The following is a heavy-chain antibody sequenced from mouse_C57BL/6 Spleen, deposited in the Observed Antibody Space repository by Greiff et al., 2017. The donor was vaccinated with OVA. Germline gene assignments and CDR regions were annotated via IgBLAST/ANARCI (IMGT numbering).Heavy chain of an antibody. V-gene: IGHV1-15*01. J-gene: IGHJ2*01. D-gene: IGHD2-4*01. CDR2: IDPETGGT. CDR1: GYTFTDYE. CDR3: TRSHYDYVFDY. Sequence: QVQLQQSGAELVRPGASVTLSCKASGYTFTDYEMHWVKQTPVHGLEWIGAIDPETGGTAYNQKFKGKAILTADKSSSTAYMELRSLTSEDSAVYYCTRSHYDYVFDYWGQGTTLTVSS.